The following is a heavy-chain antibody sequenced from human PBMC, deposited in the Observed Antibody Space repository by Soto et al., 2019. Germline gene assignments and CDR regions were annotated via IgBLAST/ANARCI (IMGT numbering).Heavy chain of an antibody. J-gene: IGHJ4*02. Sequence: SETLSLTCTVSCGSISSSSYYWGWIRQPPGKGLEWIGSIYYSGSTYHNPSLKSRVTISVDTSKNQFSLKLSSVTAADTAVYYCARSEDYDSSGYGYYFDYWGQGTLVTVSS. V-gene: IGHV4-39*01. CDR3: ARSEDYDSSGYGYYFDY. CDR1: CGSISSSSYY. CDR2: IYYSGST. D-gene: IGHD3-22*01.